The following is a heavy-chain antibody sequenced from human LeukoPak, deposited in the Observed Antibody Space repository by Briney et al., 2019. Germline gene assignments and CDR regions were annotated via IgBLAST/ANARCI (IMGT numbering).Heavy chain of an antibody. CDR3: TYYRRDPRGFYYGMDV. CDR1: GFTFSDSD. J-gene: IGHJ6*02. D-gene: IGHD1-26*01. CDR2: IRDKASNYAT. V-gene: IGHV3-73*01. Sequence: GGSLRLSCAASGFTFSDSDMHWVRQTSGRGLEWVGRIRDKASNYATAYAAPVKGRFTISRDDSKNTACLQMNSLKTEDTAIYYCTYYRRDPRGFYYGMDVWGQGTTVTVSS.